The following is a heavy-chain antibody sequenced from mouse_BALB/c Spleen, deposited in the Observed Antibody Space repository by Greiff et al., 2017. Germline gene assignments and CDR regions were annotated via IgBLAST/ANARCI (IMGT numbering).Heavy chain of an antibody. V-gene: IGHV5-4*02. CDR2: ISDGGSYT. Sequence: EVKVVESGGGLVKPGGSLKLSCAASGFTFSDYYMYWVRQTPEKRLEWVATISDGGSYTYYPDSVKGRFTISRDNAKNNLYLQMSSLKSEDTAKYYCARGLLLYYFDYWGQGTTLTVSS. CDR1: GFTFSDYY. CDR3: ARGLLLYYFDY. J-gene: IGHJ2*01. D-gene: IGHD1-1*01.